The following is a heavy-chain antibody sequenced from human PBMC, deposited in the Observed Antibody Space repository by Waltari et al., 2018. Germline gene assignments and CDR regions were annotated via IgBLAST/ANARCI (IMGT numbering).Heavy chain of an antibody. CDR1: GGSISSHY. CDR3: ARASPLGSTLNPDY. J-gene: IGHJ4*02. Sequence: QVQLQESGPGLVKPSETLSLTCTVSGGSISSHYWSWIRQPPGKGLEWIGYIYYSGGTNYNPSLKSRVTISVDTSKNQFSLKLSSVTAADTAVYYCARASPLGSTLNPDYWGQGTLVTVSS. D-gene: IGHD2-15*01. CDR2: IYYSGGT. V-gene: IGHV4-59*11.